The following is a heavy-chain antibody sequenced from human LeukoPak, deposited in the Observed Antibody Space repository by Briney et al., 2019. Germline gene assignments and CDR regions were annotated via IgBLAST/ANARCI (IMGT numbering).Heavy chain of an antibody. J-gene: IGHJ2*01. CDR2: IYTSGST. CDR1: GGSISSSSYY. V-gene: IGHV4-61*02. Sequence: SETLSLTCTVSGGSISSSSYYWGWIRQPAGKGLEWIGRIYTSGSTNYNPSLKSRVTMSVDTSKKQLSLKLSSVTAADTAVYYCARLTSSWYQDWYFDLWGRGTLVTVSS. CDR3: ARLTSSWYQDWYFDL. D-gene: IGHD6-13*01.